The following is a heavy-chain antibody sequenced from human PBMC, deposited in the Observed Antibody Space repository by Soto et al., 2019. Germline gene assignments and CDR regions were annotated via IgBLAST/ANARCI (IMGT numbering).Heavy chain of an antibody. V-gene: IGHV1-69*02. J-gene: IGHJ3*02. Sequence: SVKVSCKASGGTFSSYTISWVRQAPGQGLEWMGRIIPILGIANYAQKFQGRVTITADKFTSTAYMELSSLRSEDTAVYYCAGSARRDAFDIWGQGTMVTVSS. CDR2: IIPILGIA. D-gene: IGHD5-12*01. CDR3: AGSARRDAFDI. CDR1: GGTFSSYT.